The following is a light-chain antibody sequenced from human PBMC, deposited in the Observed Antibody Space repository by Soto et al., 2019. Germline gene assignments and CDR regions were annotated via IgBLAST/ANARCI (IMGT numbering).Light chain of an antibody. CDR3: QLGNSLPFT. V-gene: IGKV1D-12*01. CDR1: QGISNW. J-gene: IGKJ3*01. Sequence: DIQMTQSPSSVYASVGDRVSITCRASQGISNWLAWYQQKPGRAPKLLIYDASSLQSGVSSRFSGRGSETDLTLTISSLQPEDFATDYCQLGNSLPFTCGPGTKFDIK. CDR2: DAS.